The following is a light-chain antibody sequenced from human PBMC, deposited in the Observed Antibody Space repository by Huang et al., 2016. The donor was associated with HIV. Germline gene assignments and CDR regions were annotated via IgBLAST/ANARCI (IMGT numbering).Light chain of an antibody. CDR3: QQYNKWPRT. J-gene: IGKJ1*01. CDR1: ESVAAN. CDR2: GAS. Sequence: EIVMTQSPATLSVSPGERATLSCRARESVAANLAWYQQIPGQTPRLLIHGASTRATDIPARFSGSGSGTEFTLTISSLQSEDFAVYYCQQYNKWPRTFGQGTKVEI. V-gene: IGKV3-15*01.